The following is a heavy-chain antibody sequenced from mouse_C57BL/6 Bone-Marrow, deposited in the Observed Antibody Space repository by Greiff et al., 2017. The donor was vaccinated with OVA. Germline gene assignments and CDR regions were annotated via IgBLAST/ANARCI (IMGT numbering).Heavy chain of an antibody. J-gene: IGHJ4*01. CDR2: IYPGGGYT. D-gene: IGHD2-2*01. CDR1: GYTFTNYW. Sequence: QVQLQQPGAELVRPGTSVKMSCKASGYTFTNYWMGWAKQRPGHGLEWIGDIYPGGGYTNYNEKFKGKATLTADKSSSTAYMQVSSLTSEESAIYYCARVGYDYAIDYWGQGTSVTVSS. CDR3: ARVGYDYAIDY. V-gene: IGHV1-63*01.